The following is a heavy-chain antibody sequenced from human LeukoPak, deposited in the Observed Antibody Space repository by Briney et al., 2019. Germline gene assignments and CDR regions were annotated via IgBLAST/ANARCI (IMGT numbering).Heavy chain of an antibody. CDR2: ISGNNDNP. CDR3: ARDGTSTDDY. D-gene: IGHD2-2*01. V-gene: IGHV1-18*01. J-gene: IGHJ4*02. Sequence: GASVKVSCKASSYTFSNFGINWVRQATGQGLEWIAWISGNNDNPNYGQKFQGRFTVTTDSSTSTAYMELRNLRSDDTAVYYCARDGTSTDDYWGQGTLVTVSS. CDR1: SYTFSNFG.